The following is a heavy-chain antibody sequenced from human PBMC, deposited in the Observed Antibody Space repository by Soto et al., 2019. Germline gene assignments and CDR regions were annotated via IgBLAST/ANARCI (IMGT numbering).Heavy chain of an antibody. CDR1: GFTFSSYG. CDR2: IWYDGSNK. J-gene: IGHJ6*02. V-gene: IGHV3-33*01. D-gene: IGHD6-6*01. CDR3: ARGGIVEYSSSSYYYYGMDV. Sequence: GGSLRLSCAASGFTFSSYGMHWVRQAPGKGLEWVAVIWYDGSNKYYADSVKGRFTISRDNSKNTLYLQMNSLRAEDTAVYYCARGGIVEYSSSSYYYYGMDVWGQGTTVTVSS.